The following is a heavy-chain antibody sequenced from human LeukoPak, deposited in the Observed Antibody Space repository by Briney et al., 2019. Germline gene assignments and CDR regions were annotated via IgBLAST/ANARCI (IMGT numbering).Heavy chain of an antibody. Sequence: GGSLRLSCAASGFTFSSYAMSWVRQAPGKGLEWVSAISGSSGSTYYADSVKGRFTISRDNSKNTLYLQMNSLRAEDTAVYYCAKIPRYDYVWGSYAYFDYWGQGTLVTVSS. V-gene: IGHV3-23*01. CDR1: GFTFSSYA. D-gene: IGHD3-16*01. J-gene: IGHJ4*02. CDR2: ISGSSGST. CDR3: AKIPRYDYVWGSYAYFDY.